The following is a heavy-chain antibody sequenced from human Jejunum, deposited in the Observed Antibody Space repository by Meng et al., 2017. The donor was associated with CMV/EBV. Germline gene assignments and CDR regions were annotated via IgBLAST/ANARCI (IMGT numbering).Heavy chain of an antibody. CDR3: VRDRGDGSGSYYDY. CDR1: GDTFTNRIYD. D-gene: IGHD3-10*01. CDR2: IHYTGGT. V-gene: IGHV4-39*07. J-gene: IGHJ4*02. Sequence: GDTFTNRIYDWGWVRHSPKGLDWVASIHYTGGTYYNPSLKSRATISVDTSKSQFSLELTSVTAADTATYYCVRDRGDGSGSYYDYWGPGTLVTVSS.